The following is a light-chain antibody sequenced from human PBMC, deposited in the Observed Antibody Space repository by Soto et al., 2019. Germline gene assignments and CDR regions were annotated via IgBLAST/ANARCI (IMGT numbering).Light chain of an antibody. CDR3: QQSYSTPRMYT. CDR2: ASS. CDR1: QTLSRY. Sequence: DIQMTQSPSSLSASVGDRVTITCRASQTLSRYLNWYQQKPGKAPKLLIYASSSLQSGVPSRFRGSGSGTDFTLTISSLQPEDFATYYCQQSYSTPRMYTFGQGTKLEIK. J-gene: IGKJ2*01. V-gene: IGKV1-39*01.